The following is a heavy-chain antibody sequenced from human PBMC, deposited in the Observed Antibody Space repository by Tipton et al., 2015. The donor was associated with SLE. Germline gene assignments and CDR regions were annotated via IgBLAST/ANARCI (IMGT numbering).Heavy chain of an antibody. CDR3: AREDCSSTSCYQDAFDI. D-gene: IGHD2-2*01. Sequence: GLVKPSQTLSLTCAISGDSVSSNSAAWNWIRQSPSRGLEWLGRTYYRSKWYNEYAESVKSRITINPDTSKNQFSLHVNSVTPEDTAVYYCAREDCSSTSCYQDAFDIWGQGTMVTVSS. CDR2: TYYRSKWYN. V-gene: IGHV6-1*01. J-gene: IGHJ3*02. CDR1: GDSVSSNSAA.